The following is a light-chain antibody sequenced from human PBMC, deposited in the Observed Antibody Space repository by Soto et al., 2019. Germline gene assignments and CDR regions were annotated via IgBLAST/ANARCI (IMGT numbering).Light chain of an antibody. J-gene: IGKJ2*01. CDR1: QSVSSGY. V-gene: IGKV3-20*01. Sequence: ETVMKQSPGTLSLSPGKRATLSCRASQSVSSGYLAWYQQKPGQAPRLLIFGASNRATGIPDRFTGSGSGTDFTLTISRLEPEDFAVYYCQQYGISQNTFGQGTKLEIK. CDR3: QQYGISQNT. CDR2: GAS.